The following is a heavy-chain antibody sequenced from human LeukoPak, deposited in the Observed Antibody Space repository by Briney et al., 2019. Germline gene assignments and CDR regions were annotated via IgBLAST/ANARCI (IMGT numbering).Heavy chain of an antibody. CDR2: INHSGST. D-gene: IGHD3-10*01. CDR3: ARAFMVRGVNFDY. V-gene: IGHV4-34*01. Sequence: SETLSLTCAVYGGSFSGYYWSWIRQPPGKGLEWIGEINHSGSTNYNPSLKSRVTISVDTSKNQFSLKLSSVTAADMAVYYCARAFMVRGVNFDYWGQGTLVTVSS. J-gene: IGHJ4*02. CDR1: GGSFSGYY.